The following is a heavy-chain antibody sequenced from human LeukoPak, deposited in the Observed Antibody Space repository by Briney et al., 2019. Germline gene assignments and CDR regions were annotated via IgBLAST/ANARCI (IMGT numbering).Heavy chain of an antibody. CDR2: IIPIFGTA. CDR1: GGTFSSYA. V-gene: IGHV1-69*13. D-gene: IGHD3-22*01. J-gene: IGHJ5*02. CDR3: ARVPYYYDSSDNWFDP. Sequence: GASVKVSCKASGGTFSSYAISWVRQAPGQGLEWMGGIIPIFGTANYAQKFQGRVTITADESTSTAYMELSSLRSEDTAVYYCARVPYYYDSSDNWFDPWGQGTLVTVSS.